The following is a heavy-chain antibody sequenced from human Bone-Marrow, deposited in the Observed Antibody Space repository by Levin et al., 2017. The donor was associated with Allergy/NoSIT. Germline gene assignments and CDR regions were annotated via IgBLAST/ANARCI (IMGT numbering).Heavy chain of an antibody. CDR1: GFTFSSYG. CDR3: ARDGGGGDSFDY. Sequence: GGSLRLSCASSGFTFSSYGMHWVRQAPGKGLEWVAVIWYDGSNKYYADSVKGRFTISRDSSENTLYLQMNSLRAEDTAVYYCARDGGGGDSFDYWGQGTLVTVSS. D-gene: IGHD2-21*01. J-gene: IGHJ4*02. V-gene: IGHV3-33*01. CDR2: IWYDGSNK.